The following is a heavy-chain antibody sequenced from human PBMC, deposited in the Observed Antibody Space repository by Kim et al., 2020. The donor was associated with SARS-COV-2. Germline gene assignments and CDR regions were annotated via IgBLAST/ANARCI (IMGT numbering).Heavy chain of an antibody. CDR1: GFNFSACS. J-gene: IGHJ6*01. Sequence: GGSLRLSCAASGFNFSACSMSWVRPAPGKGLEWVSSISSSSSYIYHADSVKGRVTISRDNAKNSLYLQMNNPRADDTAVYYCARPIAVREVVVATTGDFFYYGMDVWGQGASVTVSS. CDR2: ISSSSSYI. V-gene: IGHV3-21*01. CDR3: ARPIAVREVVVATTGDFFYYGMDV. D-gene: IGHD2-15*01.